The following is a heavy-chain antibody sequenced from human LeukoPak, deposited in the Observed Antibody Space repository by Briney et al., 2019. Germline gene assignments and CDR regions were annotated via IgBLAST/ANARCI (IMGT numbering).Heavy chain of an antibody. V-gene: IGHV4-59*08. CDR3: ARTVPSSWYGSYYFDY. Sequence: PSETLSLTCTVSGGSISSYYWSWIRQPPGKGLEWIGYIYYSGSTNYNPSLKSRVTISVDTSKNQFSLKLSSVTAADTAVYYCARTVPSSWYGSYYFDYWGQGTLVTVSS. D-gene: IGHD6-13*01. J-gene: IGHJ4*02. CDR2: IYYSGST. CDR1: GGSISSYY.